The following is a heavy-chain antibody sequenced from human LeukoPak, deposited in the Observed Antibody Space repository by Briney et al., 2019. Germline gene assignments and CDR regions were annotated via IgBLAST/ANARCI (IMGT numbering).Heavy chain of an antibody. Sequence: PGGSLRLSCAASGFTFSSYAMHWVRQAPGKGLEWVANINQDGSVKNYMDSVKGRFTISRDNAQTSVYLQMNSLRAEDTAVYYCARSLWPEDYWGQGTLVTVSS. CDR3: ARSLWPEDY. CDR1: GFTFSSYA. J-gene: IGHJ4*02. CDR2: INQDGSVK. D-gene: IGHD3-10*01. V-gene: IGHV3-7*01.